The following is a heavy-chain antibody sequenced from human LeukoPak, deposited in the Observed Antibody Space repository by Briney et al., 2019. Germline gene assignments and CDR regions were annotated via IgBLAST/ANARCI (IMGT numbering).Heavy chain of an antibody. J-gene: IGHJ5*02. CDR2: ISTSSRYI. V-gene: IGHV3-21*01. Sequence: PGGSLRLFCAASGLTLSNYDMNWVRQAPGKGLKWVSSISTSSRYIYYKDSVRGRFTISRDDAKNSLYLEMNSLRAEDTAVYYCARADCSSSTCYLRRSWFDPWGQGTQVTVSS. D-gene: IGHD2-2*01. CDR3: ARADCSSSTCYLRRSWFDP. CDR1: GLTLSNYD.